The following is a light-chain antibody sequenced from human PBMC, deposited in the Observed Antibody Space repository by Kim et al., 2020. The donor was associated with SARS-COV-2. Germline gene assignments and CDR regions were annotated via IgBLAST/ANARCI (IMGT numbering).Light chain of an antibody. V-gene: IGLV1-44*01. Sequence: ELTQSPSASGTPGQGVTISCSGSSSNVGANTVNWYQHLPGTTPKPLIYTNNQRPSGVPDRFSGSKSGTSASLAISGLQSEDEADYYCAAWDDSLNAVVFGGGTQLTVL. J-gene: IGLJ2*01. CDR3: AAWDDSLNAVV. CDR1: SSNVGANT. CDR2: TNN.